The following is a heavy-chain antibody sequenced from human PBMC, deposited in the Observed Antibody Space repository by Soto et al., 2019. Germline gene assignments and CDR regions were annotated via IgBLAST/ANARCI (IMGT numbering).Heavy chain of an antibody. V-gene: IGHV1-58*01. CDR1: GFNFRTTA. D-gene: IGHD3-22*01. CDR2: IVVGSGNT. J-gene: IGHJ4*02. CDR3: AADPYYYDSSDYYSFDQ. Sequence: GASVKVSCKASGFNFRTTAVQWVRQARGQRLEWIGWIVVGSGNTNYAQNFQERVTITRDMPTSTAYMDVSNLRSEDTAVYYCAADPYYYDSSDYYSFDQWGQGTLVTVSS.